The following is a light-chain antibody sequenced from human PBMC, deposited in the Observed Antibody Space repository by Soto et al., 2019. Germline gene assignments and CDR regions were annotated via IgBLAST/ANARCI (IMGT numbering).Light chain of an antibody. V-gene: IGKV3-20*01. Sequence: EIVLTQSPGTLSLSPGERATLSCRASQSVSSSYLAWYQQKPGQAPRLLIYGASSRATGIPDRFSGSGSGTDFTLTISRLEPEDFAVYYCQHYGSSLFTFGPGTNVHIK. CDR2: GAS. CDR3: QHYGSSLFT. CDR1: QSVSSSY. J-gene: IGKJ3*01.